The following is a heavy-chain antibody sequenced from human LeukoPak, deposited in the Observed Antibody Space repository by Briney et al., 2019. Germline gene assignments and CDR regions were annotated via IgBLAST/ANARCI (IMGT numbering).Heavy chain of an antibody. V-gene: IGHV4-34*01. CDR3: ARIRATGLPDY. Sequence: PSETLSLTCAVYGGSFSGYYWSWIRQPPGKGLEWIGEINHSGSTNYNPSLKSRVTISVDTSKNQFSLKLSSVTAADTAVYYCARIRATGLPDYWGQGTLLTVSS. CDR1: GGSFSGYY. D-gene: IGHD1-1*01. J-gene: IGHJ4*02. CDR2: INHSGST.